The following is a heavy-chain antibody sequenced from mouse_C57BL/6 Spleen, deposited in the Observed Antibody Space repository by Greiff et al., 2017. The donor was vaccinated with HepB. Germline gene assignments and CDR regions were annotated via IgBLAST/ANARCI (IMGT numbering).Heavy chain of an antibody. J-gene: IGHJ2*01. CDR2: INPNNGGT. V-gene: IGHV1-18*01. D-gene: IGHD1-1*01. CDR1: GYTFTDYN. CDR3: ARGGILLYFDY. Sequence: VQRVESGPELVKPGASVKIPCKASGYTFTDYNMDWVKQSHGKSLEWIGDINPNNGGTIYNQKFKGKATFTVDKSSSTAYMELRSLTSEDTAVYYCARGGILLYFDYWGQGTTLTVSS.